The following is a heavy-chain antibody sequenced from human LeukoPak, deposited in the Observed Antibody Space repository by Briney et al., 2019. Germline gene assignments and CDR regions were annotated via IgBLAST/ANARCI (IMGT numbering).Heavy chain of an antibody. J-gene: IGHJ6*03. CDR1: GGPFSGYY. D-gene: IGHD3-22*01. CDR2: INHSGTT. CDR3: ARHILDSSGYYNRGYYYYMDV. V-gene: IGHV4-34*01. Sequence: PSETLSLTCAVYGGPFSGYYWSWIRQPPGKGLEWIGEINHSGTTNYNPSLKSRVTISVDTSKNQFSLNLSSVTAADTAVYYCARHILDSSGYYNRGYYYYMDVWGKGTTVTVSS.